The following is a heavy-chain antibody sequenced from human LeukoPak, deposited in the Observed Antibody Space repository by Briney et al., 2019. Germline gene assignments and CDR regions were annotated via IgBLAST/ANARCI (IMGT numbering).Heavy chain of an antibody. CDR2: VSTNGGST. D-gene: IGHD3-10*01. Sequence: GGSLRLSCAASGFTFSSCAVSWVRQAPGKELEWVSTVSTNGGSTYYADSVKGRFTISRDNSKNTLYLQMNSLRAEDTAVYYCARDLDNAWFGEYYGMDVWGQGTTVTVSS. CDR1: GFTFSSCA. CDR3: ARDLDNAWFGEYYGMDV. V-gene: IGHV3-23*01. J-gene: IGHJ6*02.